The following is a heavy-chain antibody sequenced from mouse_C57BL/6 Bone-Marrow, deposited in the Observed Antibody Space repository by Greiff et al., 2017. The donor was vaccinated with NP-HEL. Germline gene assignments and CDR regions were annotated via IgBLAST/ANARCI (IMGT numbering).Heavy chain of an antibody. V-gene: IGHV1-80*01. Sequence: QVQLQQSGAELVKPGASVKISCKASGYAFSSYWMNWVKQRPGKGLEWIGQIYPGDGDTNYIGKFKGKATLTADKSSSTAYMQLSSLTSEDSAVYFCARQGLYYYGSSPAWFAYWGQGTLVTVSA. CDR1: GYAFSSYW. CDR3: ARQGLYYYGSSPAWFAY. CDR2: IYPGDGDT. J-gene: IGHJ3*01. D-gene: IGHD1-1*01.